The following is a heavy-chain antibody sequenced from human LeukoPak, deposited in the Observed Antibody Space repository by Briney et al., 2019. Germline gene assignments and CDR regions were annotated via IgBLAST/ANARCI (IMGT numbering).Heavy chain of an antibody. J-gene: IGHJ4*02. Sequence: SQTLSLTCKVSGGSISSGGYYWSWIRQSPGTGLEWIGYIYYSGITYYNPSLKSRVSISVDTSRNQFSLQLRSVTAADTAVYYCARANHPAYGDYQYWGQGTLVTVSS. CDR1: GGSISSGGYY. V-gene: IGHV4-30-4*01. CDR3: ARANHPAYGDYQY. D-gene: IGHD4-17*01. CDR2: IYYSGIT.